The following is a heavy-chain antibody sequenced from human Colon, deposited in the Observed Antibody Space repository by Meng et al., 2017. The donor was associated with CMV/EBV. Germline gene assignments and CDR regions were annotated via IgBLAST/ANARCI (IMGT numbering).Heavy chain of an antibody. CDR1: GGSISGYY. J-gene: IGHJ6*02. CDR2: VYYSGSA. Sequence: SETLSLTCSVSGGSISGYYWSWIRQPPGKGLEWIGRVYYSGSAQYNPSLQSRVTISADTSKNKFSLKLTSVTAADTAVYYCARVRQLEGSSSNYHYYYGMDVWGQGTTVTVSS. CDR3: ARVRQLEGSSSNYHYYYGMDV. V-gene: IGHV4-59*01. D-gene: IGHD1-1*01.